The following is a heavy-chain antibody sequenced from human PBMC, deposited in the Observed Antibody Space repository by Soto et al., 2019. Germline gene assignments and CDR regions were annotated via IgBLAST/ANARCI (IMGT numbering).Heavy chain of an antibody. CDR3: ARSSVRYFDWYYFDY. CDR1: GGSISSYY. J-gene: IGHJ4*02. CDR2: IYYSGST. Sequence: KPSETLSLTCTVSGGSISSYYWSWIRQPPGKGLEWIGYIYYSGSTNYNPSLKSRVTISVDTSKNQFSLKLSSVTAADTAVYYCARSSVRYFDWYYFDYWGQGTLVTVSS. D-gene: IGHD3-9*01. V-gene: IGHV4-59*01.